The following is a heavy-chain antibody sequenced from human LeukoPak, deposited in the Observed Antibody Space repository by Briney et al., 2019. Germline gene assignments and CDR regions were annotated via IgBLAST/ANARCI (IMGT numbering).Heavy chain of an antibody. CDR2: IYHSGST. CDR1: GGSISSGSYY. Sequence: KPSETLSLTCTVSGGSISSGSYYWGWIRQPPGKGLEWNGNIYHSGSTYYNPSLKSRVTISVDTSKNQFSLKLSSVTAADTAVYYCARATRGMVRGVSYYFDYWGQGTLVTVSS. CDR3: ARATRGMVRGVSYYFDY. D-gene: IGHD3-10*01. J-gene: IGHJ4*02. V-gene: IGHV4-39*07.